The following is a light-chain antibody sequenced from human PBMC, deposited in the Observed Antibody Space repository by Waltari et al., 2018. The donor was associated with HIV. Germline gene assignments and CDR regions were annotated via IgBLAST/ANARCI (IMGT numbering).Light chain of an antibody. CDR1: SSDVGGYNY. CDR2: DVT. J-gene: IGLJ2*01. CDR3: CSYADTYFVV. Sequence: QSALTQPRSVSGSPGQSVTISCTGTSSDVGGYNYVSWYQHHPNKGPKLWIYDVTKRPSGVPDRFSGSKSGNTSSLTISGLQAEDEADYYCCSYADTYFVVFGGRTTLTVL. V-gene: IGLV2-11*01.